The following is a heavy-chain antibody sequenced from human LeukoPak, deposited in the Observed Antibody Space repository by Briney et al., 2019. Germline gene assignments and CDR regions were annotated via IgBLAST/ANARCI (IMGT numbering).Heavy chain of an antibody. J-gene: IGHJ4*02. Sequence: SETLSLTCAVYGVSFSGYYWSWIRQPPGKGLEWIGEINHSGSTYYNPSLKSRVTISVDTSKNQFSLKLSSVTAADTAVYYCARIIVVVPAANYFDYWGQGTLVTVSS. CDR1: GVSFSGYY. D-gene: IGHD2-2*01. CDR3: ARIIVVVPAANYFDY. V-gene: IGHV4-34*01. CDR2: INHSGST.